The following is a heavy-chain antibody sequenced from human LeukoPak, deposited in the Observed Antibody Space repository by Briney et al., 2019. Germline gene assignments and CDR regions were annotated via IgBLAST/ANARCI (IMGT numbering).Heavy chain of an antibody. CDR1: GFTFSTYS. Sequence: GGSLRLSCAASGFTFSTYSMNWVRQAPGKGLEWVSYITGRSDTIYYAQSVRGRFTISRDNARNSLYLHMNSLTAEDTAVYYCAMTSLIGRGVRLSAYYYLLSWGQGTLVTVSS. D-gene: IGHD2/OR15-2a*01. CDR2: ITGRSDTI. CDR3: AMTSLIGRGVRLSAYYYLLS. V-gene: IGHV3-48*01. J-gene: IGHJ1*01.